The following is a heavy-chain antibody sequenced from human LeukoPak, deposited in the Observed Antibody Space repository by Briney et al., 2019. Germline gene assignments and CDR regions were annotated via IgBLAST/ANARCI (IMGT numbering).Heavy chain of an antibody. CDR3: AHISSSWPDY. J-gene: IGHJ4*02. D-gene: IGHD6-13*01. CDR1: GFTFSSYA. V-gene: IGHV3-23*01. CDR2: ISGSGGST. Sequence: GGSLRLSCAASGFTFSSYAMSWVRQAPGKGLEWVSAISGSGGSTYYADSVKGRFTISRDTSKNTLYLQMNSPRAEDTAVYYCAHISSSWPDYWGQGTLVTVSS.